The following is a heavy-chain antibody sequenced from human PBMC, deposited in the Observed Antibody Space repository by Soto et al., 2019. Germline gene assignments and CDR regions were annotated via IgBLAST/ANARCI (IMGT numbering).Heavy chain of an antibody. CDR2: ITWNSGSI. CDR1: GFTFDHYA. CDR3: AKDSVKLAFDF. Sequence: PGGSLRLSCVASGFTFDHYAMHWVRQAPGKGLEWVSGITWNSGSIGYADSAKGRFTISRDNAKNSLYLQMNTLRAEDTALYYCAKDSVKLAFDFWGQGALVTVSS. V-gene: IGHV3-9*01. J-gene: IGHJ4*02.